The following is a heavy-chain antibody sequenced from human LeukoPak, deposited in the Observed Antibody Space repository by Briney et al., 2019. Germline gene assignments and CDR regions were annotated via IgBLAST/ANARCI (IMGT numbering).Heavy chain of an antibody. CDR3: ARGEQRLVSDDAFDI. CDR1: GGTSSSYA. J-gene: IGHJ3*02. CDR2: IIPIFGTA. Sequence: SVKVSCKASGGTSSSYAISWVRQAPGQGLEWMGGIIPIFGTANYAQKFQGRVTITADESTSTAYMELSSLRSEDTAVYYCARGEQRLVSDDAFDIWGQGTMVTVSS. V-gene: IGHV1-69*13. D-gene: IGHD6-13*01.